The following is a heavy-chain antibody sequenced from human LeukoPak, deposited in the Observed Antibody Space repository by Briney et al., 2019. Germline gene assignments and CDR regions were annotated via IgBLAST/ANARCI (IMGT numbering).Heavy chain of an antibody. V-gene: IGHV1-18*04. D-gene: IGHD3-10*01. Sequence: ASVKVSCKASGYTFTAYYMHWVRQAPGQGLEWMGWISAYNGNTNYAQKLQGRVTMTTDTSTSTAYMELRSLRSDDTAVYYCAREFDGSGSYYKDYWGQGTLVTVSS. CDR1: GYTFTAYY. CDR2: ISAYNGNT. CDR3: AREFDGSGSYYKDY. J-gene: IGHJ4*02.